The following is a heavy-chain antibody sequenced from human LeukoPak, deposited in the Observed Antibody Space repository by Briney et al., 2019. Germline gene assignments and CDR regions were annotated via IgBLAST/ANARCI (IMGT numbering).Heavy chain of an antibody. Sequence: GASVKVSCTASGNTFTSFHIHWVRQAPGQGLEYMGIIKVYGDTTIYAQRFQGRITVTRDTSTSTVHMELSGLRSEDTAVYYCARDQEAFDYWGQGTLVTVSS. CDR2: IKVYGDTT. CDR3: ARDQEAFDY. CDR1: GNTFTSFH. J-gene: IGHJ4*02. V-gene: IGHV1-46*01.